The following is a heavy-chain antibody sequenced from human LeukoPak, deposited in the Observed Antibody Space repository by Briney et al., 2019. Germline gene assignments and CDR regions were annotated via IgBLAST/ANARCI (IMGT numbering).Heavy chain of an antibody. V-gene: IGHV4-38-2*02. J-gene: IGHJ4*02. CDR3: ARAGPKTYGSGSYYKH. CDR2: INHSGST. CDR1: GYSISSGYY. Sequence: SETLSLTCTVSGYSISSGYYWGWIRQPPGKGLEWIGEINHSGSTNYNPSLKGRVTISVDTSKNQFSLKLSSVTAADTAVYYCARAGPKTYGSGSYYKHWGQGTLVTVSS. D-gene: IGHD3-10*01.